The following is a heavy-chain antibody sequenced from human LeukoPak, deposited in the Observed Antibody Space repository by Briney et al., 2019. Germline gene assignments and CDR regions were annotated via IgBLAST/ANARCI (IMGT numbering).Heavy chain of an antibody. J-gene: IGHJ4*02. CDR3: AKDLYDYVWGSQPLDY. CDR2: ISGSGGST. D-gene: IGHD3-16*01. CDR1: GFTFSSYA. Sequence: PGGSLRLSCAASGFTFSSYAMSWVRQAPGKGLEWVSAISGSGGSTYYADSVKGRSTISRDNSKNTLYLQMNSLRAEDTAVYYCAKDLYDYVWGSQPLDYWGQGTLVTVSS. V-gene: IGHV3-23*01.